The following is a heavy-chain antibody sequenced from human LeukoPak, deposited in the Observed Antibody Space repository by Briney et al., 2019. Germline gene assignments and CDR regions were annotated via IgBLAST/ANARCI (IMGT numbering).Heavy chain of an antibody. D-gene: IGHD6-19*01. Sequence: GGSLRLSCAASGFTFSSYAMHWVRQAPGKGLEWVAVISYDGSNKYYADSVKGRFTISRDNSKNTLYLQMNSLRAEDTAVYYCARAVAGTVDDAFDIWGQGTMVTVSS. CDR1: GFTFSSYA. J-gene: IGHJ3*02. CDR2: ISYDGSNK. CDR3: ARAVAGTVDDAFDI. V-gene: IGHV3-30*04.